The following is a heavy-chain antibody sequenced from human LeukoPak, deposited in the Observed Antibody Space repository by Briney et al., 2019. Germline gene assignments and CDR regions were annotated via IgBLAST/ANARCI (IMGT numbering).Heavy chain of an antibody. CDR2: IISSGSTI. Sequence: GGSLRLSCAASGFTFSSYEMNWVRQAPGKGLEWVSYIISSGSTIYYADSVKGRFTISRDNAKNSLYLQMNSLRAEDTAVYYCAREICGGDCYSGWLDPWGQGTLVTVSS. D-gene: IGHD2-21*02. V-gene: IGHV3-48*03. J-gene: IGHJ5*02. CDR3: AREICGGDCYSGWLDP. CDR1: GFTFSSYE.